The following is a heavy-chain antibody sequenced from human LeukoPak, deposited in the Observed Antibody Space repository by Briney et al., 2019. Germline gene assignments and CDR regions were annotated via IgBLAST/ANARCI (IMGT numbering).Heavy chain of an antibody. CDR2: IGTAGDT. CDR3: ARGKSSSGGKNAFDI. Sequence: GGSLRLSCAASGFTFSSYDMHGVRQATGKGLEGVSAIGTAGDTYYPGSVKGRFTISRENAKNSLYLQMNSLRAGDTAVYYCARGKSSSGGKNAFDIWGQGTMVTVSS. CDR1: GFTFSSYD. J-gene: IGHJ3*02. D-gene: IGHD6-25*01. V-gene: IGHV3-13*01.